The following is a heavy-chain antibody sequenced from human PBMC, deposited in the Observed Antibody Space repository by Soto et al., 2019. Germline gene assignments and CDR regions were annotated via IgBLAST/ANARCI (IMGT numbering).Heavy chain of an antibody. CDR2: VGTTGDTT. CDR1: GYSFNEYA. J-gene: IGHJ5*02. CDR3: ARVLDTGAWYLGP. V-gene: IGHV3-23*01. Sequence: PGGSLRLSCAASGYSFNEYAMTWVRQAPEKGLEWVSGVGTTGDTTYYADSVKGRYTISKDNSKNTLYLQMNSLRADDTAVYYCARVLDTGAWYLGPWGQGXLVTVYS. D-gene: IGHD6-19*01.